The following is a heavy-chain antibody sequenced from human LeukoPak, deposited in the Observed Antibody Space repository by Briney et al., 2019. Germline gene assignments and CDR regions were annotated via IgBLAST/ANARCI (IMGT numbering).Heavy chain of an antibody. CDR3: ARDGGGSLYGMDV. CDR2: ICSSGST. Sequence: PSETLSLTCTVSGGSISSYYWSWIRQPPGKGLEWIGYICSSGSTSYNPSLRSRVTMSIDTSNNQFSLKLNSVTAADTAVYYCARDGGGSLYGMDVWGQGTTVTVSS. D-gene: IGHD2-15*01. J-gene: IGHJ6*02. V-gene: IGHV4-59*12. CDR1: GGSISSYY.